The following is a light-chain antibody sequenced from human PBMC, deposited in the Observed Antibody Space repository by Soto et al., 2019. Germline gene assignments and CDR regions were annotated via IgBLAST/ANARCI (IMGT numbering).Light chain of an antibody. V-gene: IGKV3-11*01. CDR3: QQRSNWPLT. Sequence: EIVLTQSPATLSLSPGERATLSCRASQSVSSYLAWYQQKPGQAPRLLIYDASNRCTGIPGRFRGSGSGTDFTLTISSLEPEDFAVYYCQQRSNWPLTFGGGTKVEIK. CDR1: QSVSSY. J-gene: IGKJ4*01. CDR2: DAS.